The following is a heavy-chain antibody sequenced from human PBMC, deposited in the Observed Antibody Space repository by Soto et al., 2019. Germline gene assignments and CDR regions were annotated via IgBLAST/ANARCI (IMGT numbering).Heavy chain of an antibody. J-gene: IGHJ4*02. D-gene: IGHD1-1*01. V-gene: IGHV1-8*01. CDR1: GYPFTRYG. CDR2: MNANSVNT. CDR3: ATMERHAWERDN. Sequence: ASVKVFCKASGYPFTRYGINWVRQYTRQGLEWMGGMNANSVNTGYEHKFQGRGTMTRNTSTSTAYMELSSLRSEDTAVYCCATMERHAWERDNLGQGTQVTFSS.